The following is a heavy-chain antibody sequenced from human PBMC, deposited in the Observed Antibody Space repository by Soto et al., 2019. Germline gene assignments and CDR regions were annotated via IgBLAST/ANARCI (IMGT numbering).Heavy chain of an antibody. J-gene: IGHJ6*02. CDR1: GFTFSGSA. Sequence: PGGSLRLSCAASGFTFSGSAMHWVRQASGKGLEWVGRIRSKANSYATAYAASVKGRFTISRDDSKNTAYLQMNSQKTEDTAVYYCTRPHSSSWYFGRGMDVWGQGTTVTVSS. V-gene: IGHV3-73*01. CDR3: TRPHSSSWYFGRGMDV. CDR2: IRSKANSYAT. D-gene: IGHD6-13*01.